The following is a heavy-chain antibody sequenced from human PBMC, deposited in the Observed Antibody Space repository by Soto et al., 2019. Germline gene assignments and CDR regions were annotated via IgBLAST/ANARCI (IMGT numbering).Heavy chain of an antibody. CDR2: IVPSLDTT. CDR3: ARWPQPRYTADPYAVDV. V-gene: IGHV1-69*11. D-gene: IGHD2-2*02. Sequence: QVHQVQSGTEVKKPGSSVKVSCKASGGTFSSSGFSWVRQAPGQGLEWMGMIVPSLDTTNYAQKFQARVTITADEVTSTAYMELHSLRSEDTAVYYCARWPQPRYTADPYAVDVWGQGTRVIVSS. CDR1: GGTFSSSG. J-gene: IGHJ6*02.